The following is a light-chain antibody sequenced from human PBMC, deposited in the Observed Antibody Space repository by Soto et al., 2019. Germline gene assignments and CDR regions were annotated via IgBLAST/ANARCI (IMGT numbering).Light chain of an antibody. CDR2: VENSGSY. V-gene: IGLV4-60*03. CDR1: SGHDNNI. Sequence: QSVLTQSSSASASLGSSVKLTCTLSSGHDNNIIAWHQQQPGKAPRYLMKVENSGSYNKGSGVPDRFSGSRSGADRYLTISNLQSEDEADYYCETWDSNTWVFGGGTQLTVL. J-gene: IGLJ3*02. CDR3: ETWDSNTWV.